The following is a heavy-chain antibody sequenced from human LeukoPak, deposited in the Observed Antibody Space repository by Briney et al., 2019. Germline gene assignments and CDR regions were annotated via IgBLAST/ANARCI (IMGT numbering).Heavy chain of an antibody. CDR3: ARDFGSYDSSGILFDY. D-gene: IGHD3-22*01. CDR2: INPNSGGT. J-gene: IGHJ4*02. V-gene: IGHV1-2*02. Sequence: GASVKVSCKASGYTFTGYYMHWVRQAPGQGLEWMGWINPNSGGTNYAQKFQGRVTMTRDTSISTAYMELSRLRSDDTAVYYCARDFGSYDSSGILFDYWGQGTLVTVSS. CDR1: GYTFTGYY.